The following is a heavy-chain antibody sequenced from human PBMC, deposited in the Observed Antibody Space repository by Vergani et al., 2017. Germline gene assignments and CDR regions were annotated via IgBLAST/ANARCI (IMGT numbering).Heavy chain of an antibody. CDR3: ARVRAVAGSFYGMDV. CDR1: GFTSSYYG. Sequence: QVHLVESGGGVVQPGRSLRLSCVVSGFTSSYYGMHWVRQAPGKGLEWVAVISYDGTQKYYVDSVKGRFTISRDNAKNSLYLQMNSLRAEDTAVYYCARVRAVAGSFYGMDVWGQGTTVTVSS. J-gene: IGHJ6*02. D-gene: IGHD6-19*01. V-gene: IGHV3-30*03. CDR2: ISYDGTQK.